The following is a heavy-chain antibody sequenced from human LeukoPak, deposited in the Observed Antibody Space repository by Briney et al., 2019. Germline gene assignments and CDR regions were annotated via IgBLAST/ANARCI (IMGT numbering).Heavy chain of an antibody. D-gene: IGHD2-2*02. CDR3: TTSDQLLYWPN. V-gene: IGHV3-15*01. CDR2: IKSKTDGGTT. Sequence: GGSLRLSCAASGFTFSNAWMSWVRQAPGKGLEWVGRIKSKTDGGTTDYAAPVKGRFTISRDDSKNTLYLQMNGLKTEDTAVYYCTTSDQLLYWPNWGQGTLVTVSS. CDR1: GFTFSNAW. J-gene: IGHJ4*02.